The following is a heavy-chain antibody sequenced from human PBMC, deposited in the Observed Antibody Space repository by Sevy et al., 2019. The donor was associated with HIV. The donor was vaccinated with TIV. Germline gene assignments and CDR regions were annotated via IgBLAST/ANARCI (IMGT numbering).Heavy chain of an antibody. CDR1: GFTFSSYS. J-gene: IGHJ3*02. Sequence: GGSLRLSCAASGFTFSSYSMNWVRQAPGKGLEWVSSISSSSSNIYYEDSVKGRFTISRDNAKNPLYLQMNSLRAEDTAVYYCATTYYYDSSGPGGAFDIWGQGTMVTVSS. V-gene: IGHV3-21*01. D-gene: IGHD3-22*01. CDR3: ATTYYYDSSGPGGAFDI. CDR2: ISSSSSNI.